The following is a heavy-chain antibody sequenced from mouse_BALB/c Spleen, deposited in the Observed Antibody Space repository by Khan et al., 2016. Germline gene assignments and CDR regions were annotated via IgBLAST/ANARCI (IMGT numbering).Heavy chain of an antibody. J-gene: IGHJ3*01. D-gene: IGHD4-1*01. CDR1: GYSITSDYA. CDR3: ARSSTWDGFAY. Sequence: EVQLVESGPGLVKPSQSLSLTCSVTGYSITSDYAWNWIRQFPGNKLEWMGFISYSGSTSYNPSLKSRISITRDTSKNQFFLHLNSVTADDTGTYYCARSSTWDGFAYGGQGTLVTVSA. CDR2: ISYSGST. V-gene: IGHV3-2*02.